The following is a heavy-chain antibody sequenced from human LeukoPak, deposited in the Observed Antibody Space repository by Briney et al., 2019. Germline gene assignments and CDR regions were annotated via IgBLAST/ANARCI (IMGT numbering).Heavy chain of an antibody. J-gene: IGHJ4*02. CDR1: GFTFSSYW. D-gene: IGHD1-26*01. Sequence: GGSLRLSCAASGFTFSSYWMHWVRQAPGKGLVWVSRIDSDGSSTSYADSVKGRFTISRDNAKNTLYLQMNSLRAEDTAVYYCARENSGSYYLLGYWGQGTLVTVSS. V-gene: IGHV3-74*01. CDR2: IDSDGSST. CDR3: ARENSGSYYLLGY.